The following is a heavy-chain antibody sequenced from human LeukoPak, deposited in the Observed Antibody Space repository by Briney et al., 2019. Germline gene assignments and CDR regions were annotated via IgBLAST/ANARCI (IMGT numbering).Heavy chain of an antibody. V-gene: IGHV3-64D*06. CDR3: VKDPSSSWYGFGDFDY. J-gene: IGHJ4*02. CDR2: ISSNGGST. CDR1: GFTFSSYA. Sequence: GGSLRLSCSASGFTFSSYAMHWVRQAPGKGLEYVSAISSNGGSTYYADSVKGRLTISRDNSKNTLYLQMSSLRAEDTAVYYCVKDPSSSWYGFGDFDYWGQGTLVTVSS. D-gene: IGHD6-13*01.